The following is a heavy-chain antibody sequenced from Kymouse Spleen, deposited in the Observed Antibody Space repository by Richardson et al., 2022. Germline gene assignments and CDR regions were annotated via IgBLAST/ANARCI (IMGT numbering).Heavy chain of an antibody. CDR2: IYSCGST. D-gene: IGHD7-27*02. CDR3: ARGLLTGDDAFDI. J-gene: IGHJ3*02. Sequence: EVQLVESGGGLIQPGGSLRLSCAASGFTVSSNYMSWVRQAPGKGLEWVSVIYSCGSTYYADSVKGRFTISRDNSKNTLYLQMNSLRAEDTAVYYCARGLLTGDDAFDIWGQGTMVTVSS. V-gene: IGHV3-66*03. CDR1: GFTVSSNY.